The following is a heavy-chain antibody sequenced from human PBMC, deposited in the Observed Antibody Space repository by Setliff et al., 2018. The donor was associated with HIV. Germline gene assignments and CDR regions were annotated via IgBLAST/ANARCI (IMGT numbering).Heavy chain of an antibody. J-gene: IGHJ4*02. CDR2: ISAYNGNI. CDR1: GYTFTSYD. Sequence: GASVTVSCKASGYTFTSYDISWVRQAPGQGLEWMGWISAYNGNINYGQKLQGRVTMTTDTSTSTDYMELRSLRSDDTAVYYCARNRVVPAAISDYWGQGTLVTVS. D-gene: IGHD2-2*01. CDR3: ARNRVVPAAISDY. V-gene: IGHV1-18*01.